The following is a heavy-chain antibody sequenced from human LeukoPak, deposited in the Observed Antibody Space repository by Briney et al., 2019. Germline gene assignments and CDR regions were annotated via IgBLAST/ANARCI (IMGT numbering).Heavy chain of an antibody. J-gene: IGHJ1*01. CDR3: AKDDAWGRYQA. CDR1: GFTFSIYG. V-gene: IGHV3-23*01. Sequence: GGSLRLSCAASGFTFSIYGMNSVRQAPRKGLEWVSGIRGNGVTTYYADSVKGRFTISRDNSKNKLYLKMRSLGAEDTAVYFCAKDDAWGRYQAWGQGTLVTVSS. CDR2: IRGNGVTT. D-gene: IGHD3-16*01.